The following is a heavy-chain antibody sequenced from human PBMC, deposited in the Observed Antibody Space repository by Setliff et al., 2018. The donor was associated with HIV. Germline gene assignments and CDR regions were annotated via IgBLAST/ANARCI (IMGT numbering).Heavy chain of an antibody. J-gene: IGHJ3*02. V-gene: IGHV3-30*07. CDR2: MSGDANSQ. CDR1: GFIFSTFP. CDR3: ARIYDGFDI. Sequence: GSLRLSCAASGFIFSTFPMHWVRQAPGKGLEWVAVMSGDANSQYYADSVRGRFTISRDNAKNSLYLQMNSLRAEDTAVYYCARIYDGFDIWGQGTMVTVSS.